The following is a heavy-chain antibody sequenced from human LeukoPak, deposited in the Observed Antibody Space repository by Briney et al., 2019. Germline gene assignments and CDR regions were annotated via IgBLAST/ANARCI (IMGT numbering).Heavy chain of an antibody. V-gene: IGHV3-48*03. CDR1: GFTFSVYE. Sequence: GGSLRLSCAASGFTFSVYEMNWVRQAPGRGLVWISYISTVGATYYADSVKCRFTISRDDTKTSLFLDMKRLRAEHTAFYYCAGDFHTCSSFWFLDLWGRGTPVRVCS. CDR3: AGDFHTCSSFWFLDL. CDR2: ISTVGAT. J-gene: IGHJ2*01. D-gene: IGHD6-6*01.